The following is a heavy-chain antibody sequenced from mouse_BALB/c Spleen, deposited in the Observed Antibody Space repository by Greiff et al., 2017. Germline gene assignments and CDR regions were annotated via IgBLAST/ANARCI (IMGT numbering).Heavy chain of an antibody. CDR1: GFTFSSYG. CDR3: AREGYQGYAMDY. Sequence: EVQLVESGGGLVQPGGSLKLSCAASGFTFSSYGMSWVRQTPDKRLELVATINSNGGSTYYPDSVKGRFTISRDNAKNTLYLQMSSLKSEDTAMYYCAREGYQGYAMDYWGQGTSVTVSS. V-gene: IGHV5-6-3*01. J-gene: IGHJ4*01. D-gene: IGHD2-2*01. CDR2: INSNGGST.